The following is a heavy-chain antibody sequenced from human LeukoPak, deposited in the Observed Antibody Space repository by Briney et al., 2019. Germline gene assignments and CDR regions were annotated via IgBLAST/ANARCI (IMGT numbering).Heavy chain of an antibody. Sequence: GGSLRLSCADSGYTLSRYATTWVRQAPGKGPEWVSSIRGRGGIKYYADSVKGRFTISRDNSKSTLYLQMNSLRAEDTAVYYCAKVGDYDSSGYCNHLLYMDVWGKGNTVTVSS. CDR3: AKVGDYDSSGYCNHLLYMDV. CDR1: GYTLSRYA. V-gene: IGHV3-23*01. J-gene: IGHJ6*03. CDR2: IRGRGGIK. D-gene: IGHD3-22*01.